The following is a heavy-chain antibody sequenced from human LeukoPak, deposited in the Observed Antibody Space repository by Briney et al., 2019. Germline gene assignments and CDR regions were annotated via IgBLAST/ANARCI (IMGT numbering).Heavy chain of an antibody. CDR1: GGSISSSYYY. D-gene: IGHD3-3*01. J-gene: IGHJ3*01. Sequence: PSETLSLTCTVSGGSISSSYYYWIWIRQPPGKGLEWIGNIYYTGNTNYNPSLKSRVSISLDTSRNQFFLNLSSATATDTAVCYCAREFGSKNAFDVWGQGTVVTVSS. CDR3: AREFGSKNAFDV. V-gene: IGHV4-61*01. CDR2: IYYTGNT.